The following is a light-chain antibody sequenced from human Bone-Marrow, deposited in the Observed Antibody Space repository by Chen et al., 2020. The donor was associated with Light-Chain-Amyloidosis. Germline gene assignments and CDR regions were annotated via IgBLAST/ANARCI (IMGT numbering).Light chain of an antibody. J-gene: IGLJ3*02. CDR1: NIGSTS. CDR3: QVWDRSSDRPV. V-gene: IGLV3-21*02. Sequence: SYVLTQPSSVSVAPGQTATIDCGGNNIGSTSVHWYQQTPGHAPLLVVYDDSDRPSGIPERLSGSNSANTATLTISRVEAGDEADYYCQVWDRSSDRPVFGGGTKLTVL. CDR2: DDS.